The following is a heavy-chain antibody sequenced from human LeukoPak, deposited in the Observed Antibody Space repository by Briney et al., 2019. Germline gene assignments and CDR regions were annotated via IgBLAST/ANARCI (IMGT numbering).Heavy chain of an antibody. V-gene: IGHV1-18*01. D-gene: IGHD4-23*01. CDR1: GYTFTSYG. Sequence: ASVKVSCKASGYTFTSYGISWVRQAPGQRLEWMGWINAGNGNTKYSQKFQGRVTITRDTSASTAYMELRSLRSDDTAVYYCAREAVRYYYYYGMDVWGQGTTVTVSS. CDR3: AREAVRYYYYYGMDV. CDR2: INAGNGNT. J-gene: IGHJ6*02.